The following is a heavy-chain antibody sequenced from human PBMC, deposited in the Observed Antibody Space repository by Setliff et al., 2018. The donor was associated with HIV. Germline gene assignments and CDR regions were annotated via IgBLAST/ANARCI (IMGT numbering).Heavy chain of an antibody. V-gene: IGHV4-59*12. CDR3: FNAYSSGWLAPMGFDS. CDR1: GGSISSYY. D-gene: IGHD6-19*01. CDR2: IYYSGSP. J-gene: IGHJ4*02. Sequence: SETLSLPCTGPGGSISSYYWSWIRQPPGKGLEWIGYIYYSGSPNYNPSLKSRVTISVDMSKNQFSLRLSSVTAADTAVYYCFNAYSSGWLAPMGFDSWGQGTLVTVSS.